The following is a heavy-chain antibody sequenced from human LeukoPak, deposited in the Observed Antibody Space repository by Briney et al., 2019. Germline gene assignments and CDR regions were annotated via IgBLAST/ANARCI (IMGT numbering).Heavy chain of an antibody. J-gene: IGHJ5*02. D-gene: IGHD3-10*01. CDR2: IRAYNGNT. Sequence: ASVKVSCKASGDTFTNYGISWVRQAPGQGLEWMGWIRAYNGNTHYAQNLQGRVTMTTDTSTSTAYMELKSLRSDDTAVYYCARGGHRRYYYTSGSASDPWGQGTLVTVSS. V-gene: IGHV1-18*01. CDR1: GDTFTNYG. CDR3: ARGGHRRYYYTSGSASDP.